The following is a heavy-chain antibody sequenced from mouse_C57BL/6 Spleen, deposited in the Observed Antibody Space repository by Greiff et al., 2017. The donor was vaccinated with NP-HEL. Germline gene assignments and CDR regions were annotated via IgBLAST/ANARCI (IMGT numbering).Heavy chain of an antibody. J-gene: IGHJ4*01. CDR3: ASDKDY. CDR2: INPNNGGT. CDR1: GYTFTDYY. V-gene: IGHV1-26*01. Sequence: VQLHQSVPELVKPGASVKISCTASGYTFTDYYMTWVKQSHGQSLHWIGDINPNNGGTSYNQKFKCKATLTVDKSSSTAYMELRSLTSEDSAVYYCASDKDYWGQGTSVTVSS.